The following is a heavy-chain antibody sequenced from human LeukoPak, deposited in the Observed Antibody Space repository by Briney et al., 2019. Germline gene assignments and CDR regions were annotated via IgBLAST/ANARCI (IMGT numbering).Heavy chain of an antibody. CDR3: ARDLSGDYGIDY. CDR2: ISSSSSYI. D-gene: IGHD4-17*01. CDR1: GFTFSSYS. Sequence: GGSLRLSCAASGFTFSSYSMNWVRQAPGKGLEWVSSISSSSSYIYYADSVKGRFTISRDSAKNSLYLQMNSLRAEDTAVYYCARDLSGDYGIDYWGQGTLVTVSS. J-gene: IGHJ4*02. V-gene: IGHV3-21*01.